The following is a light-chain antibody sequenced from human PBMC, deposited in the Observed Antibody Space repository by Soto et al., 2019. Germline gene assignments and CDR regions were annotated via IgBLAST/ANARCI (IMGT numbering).Light chain of an antibody. CDR3: CSYAGTYSYV. CDR1: SNDVGGYDY. J-gene: IGLJ1*01. CDR2: DVS. V-gene: IGLV2-11*01. Sequence: QSVLTQPRSVSGSPGQSVIISCTGTSNDVGGYDYVSWYQQHPGKAPKLIIYDVSKRPPGVPDRFSGSKSGNTASLTISGLQAEDEADYYCCSYAGTYSYVFGTGTKVTVL.